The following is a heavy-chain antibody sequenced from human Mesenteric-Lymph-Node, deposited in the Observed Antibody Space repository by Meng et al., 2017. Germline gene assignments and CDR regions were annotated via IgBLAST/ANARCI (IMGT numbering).Heavy chain of an antibody. CDR2: IYYSGST. CDR1: GGSISSSSYY. D-gene: IGHD3-3*01. Sequence: SETLSLTCTVSGGSISSSSYYWGWVRQPPGKGLEWIGSIYYSGSTYYNPSLKSRVTISVDTSKNQFSLKLSSVTAADTAVYYCAREPMEAGPRGIWGQGTMVTVSS. CDR3: AREPMEAGPRGI. V-gene: IGHV4-39*07. J-gene: IGHJ3*02.